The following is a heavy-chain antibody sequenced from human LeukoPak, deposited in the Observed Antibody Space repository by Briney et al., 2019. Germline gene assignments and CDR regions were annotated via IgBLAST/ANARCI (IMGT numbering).Heavy chain of an antibody. D-gene: IGHD6-13*01. V-gene: IGHV3-7*01. CDR1: GFTFSSYW. CDR3: AREGYSSSWYPSNAFDI. J-gene: IGHJ3*02. Sequence: GGSLRLSCAASGFTFSSYWMSWVRQAPGKGLEWVANIKQDGSEKYYVDSVKGRFTISRDNAKNSLYLQMNSLRAKDTAVYYCAREGYSSSWYPSNAFDIWGQGTMVTVSS. CDR2: IKQDGSEK.